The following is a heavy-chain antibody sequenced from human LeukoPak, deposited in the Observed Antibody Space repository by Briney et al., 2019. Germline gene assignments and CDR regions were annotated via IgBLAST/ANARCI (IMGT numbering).Heavy chain of an antibody. CDR1: GGSISHYY. V-gene: IGHV4-59*08. J-gene: IGHJ4*02. D-gene: IGHD2-2*01. CDR3: ARVWCSSTSCYPKFDY. Sequence: SETLSLTCTVSGGSISHYYWNWIRQPPGKAPEWLGHIYVSGSTKYNPSLKSRVTMLIDTAKNQISLRLSSVTAADTAVYYCARVWCSSTSCYPKFDYWGQGTLVTVSS. CDR2: IYVSGST.